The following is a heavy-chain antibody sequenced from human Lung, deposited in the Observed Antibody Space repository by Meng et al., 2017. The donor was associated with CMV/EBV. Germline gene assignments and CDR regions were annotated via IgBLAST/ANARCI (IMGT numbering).Heavy chain of an antibody. V-gene: IGHV4-31*02. CDR3: ARQGGVGVVPAAILY. D-gene: IGHD2-2*01. CDR1: GVSISSGDYY. J-gene: IGHJ4*02. Sequence: GVSISSGDYYLGSIRQYPGKGLEWIGLIYHNGTTYCDPSLKSRVVMSIDTSKNQFSLKLNSVTAVDTAIYYCARQGGVGVVPAAILYWGQGTLVTVSS. CDR2: IYHNGTT.